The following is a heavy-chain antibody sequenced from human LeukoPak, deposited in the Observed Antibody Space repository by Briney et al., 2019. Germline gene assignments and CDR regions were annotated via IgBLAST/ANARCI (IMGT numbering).Heavy chain of an antibody. CDR2: ISWNGGST. CDR3: ARGSGSYSTYFDF. CDR1: GFNFDDYG. D-gene: IGHD1-26*01. Sequence: GGSLRLSCAASGFNFDDYGMTWVRQAPGEGLEWVSSISWNGGSTGYVDSVKGRFTISRDNANNSLYLQMNSLRGKDTALYYCARGSGSYSTYFDFWGQGTLVTVSS. J-gene: IGHJ4*02. V-gene: IGHV3-20*04.